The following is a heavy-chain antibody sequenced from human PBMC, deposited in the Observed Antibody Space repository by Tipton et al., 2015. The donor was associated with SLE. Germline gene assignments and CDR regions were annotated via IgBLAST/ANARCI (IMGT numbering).Heavy chain of an antibody. V-gene: IGHV1-69*01. CDR3: ARAGEMATIPSAFDM. D-gene: IGHD5-24*01. CDR2: IIPMFGTA. J-gene: IGHJ3*02. Sequence: QLVQSGAEVKKPGSSVKVSCKASGGTFNSYSISWVRQAPGQGLEWMGGIIPMFGTANYAQKFQGRVTVTADRSTSTAYMELSSLRSEDTAMYYCARAGEMATIPSAFDMWGQGTLVTVSP. CDR1: GGTFNSYS.